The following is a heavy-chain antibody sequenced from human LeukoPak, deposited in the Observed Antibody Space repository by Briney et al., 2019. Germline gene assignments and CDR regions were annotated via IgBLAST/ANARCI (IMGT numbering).Heavy chain of an antibody. J-gene: IGHJ5*02. Sequence: PSETLSLTCTVSGASISSGHYWGWIRQLPGKGLEWVGSVYYTGVTDYTPSLKSRVTISVERSKNQFSLKLRSVTAADTAVYYCARGPDSGWYPSSWGQGTLVTVSS. D-gene: IGHD6-19*01. CDR1: GASISSGHY. CDR3: ARGPDSGWYPSS. CDR2: VYYTGVT. V-gene: IGHV4-39*01.